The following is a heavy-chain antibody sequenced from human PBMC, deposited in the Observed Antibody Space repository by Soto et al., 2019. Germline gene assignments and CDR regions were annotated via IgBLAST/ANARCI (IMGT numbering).Heavy chain of an antibody. V-gene: IGHV3-48*02. Sequence: VLLVESGGGLVQDGGSLRLSCAASGFTFRTYSMNWVRQTPGKGLEWLSYISSNSDTIDYADSVKGRFTISRDNAKNSLYLQMNSLRDEDTVVYYCVRDLGYCTWRFCCYFDSWGQGVLVTVSS. CDR3: VRDLGYCTWRFCCYFDS. CDR1: GFTFRTYS. D-gene: IGHD2-8*01. J-gene: IGHJ4*02. CDR2: ISSNSDTI.